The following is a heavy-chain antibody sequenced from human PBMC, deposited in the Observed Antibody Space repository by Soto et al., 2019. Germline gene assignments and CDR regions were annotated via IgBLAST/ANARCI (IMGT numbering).Heavy chain of an antibody. CDR3: ARDDEYSGNGMDV. CDR1: EFTFSNYG. D-gene: IGHD3-10*01. V-gene: IGHV3-33*01. Sequence: QVQLVESGGGVVQPGRSLRLSCAASEFTFSNYGMHWVRQAPGKGLEWVAVILNDGSNRYHADSVKDRFTISRDNSKNTLYLQMNTLTAAATAVYYCARDDEYSGNGMDVWGQGTTVTVS. J-gene: IGHJ6*02. CDR2: ILNDGSNR.